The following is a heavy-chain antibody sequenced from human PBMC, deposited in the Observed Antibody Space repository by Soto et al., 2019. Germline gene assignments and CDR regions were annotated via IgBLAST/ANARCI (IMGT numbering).Heavy chain of an antibody. J-gene: IGHJ2*01. CDR2: IIPIFGTA. CDR3: ARVTQRYSIRGWYFAL. V-gene: IGHV1-69*12. D-gene: IGHD6-13*01. Sequence: QVQLVQSGAEVKKPGSSVKVSCKASGGTFSSYAISWVRQAPGQGLEWMGGIIPIFGTANYAQKFQGRVTITADESTSTAYMELSSLRSQDTAVYYCARVTQRYSIRGWYFALWAVAPWSLSSQ. CDR1: GGTFSSYA.